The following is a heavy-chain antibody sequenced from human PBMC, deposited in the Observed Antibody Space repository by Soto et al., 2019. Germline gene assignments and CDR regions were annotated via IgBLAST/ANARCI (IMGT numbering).Heavy chain of an antibody. D-gene: IGHD6-13*01. CDR2: ISAYNGNT. V-gene: IGHV1-18*04. CDR1: GYPFTSYG. Sequence: GXPVKVACTASGYPFTSYGITWVRQAPGQGLEWMGWISAYNGNTNYAQKLQGRVTMTTDTSTSTAYVELRSLRSDDTAVYYCARVEAAAGIFDPWGQGTLVTVSS. J-gene: IGHJ5*02. CDR3: ARVEAAAGIFDP.